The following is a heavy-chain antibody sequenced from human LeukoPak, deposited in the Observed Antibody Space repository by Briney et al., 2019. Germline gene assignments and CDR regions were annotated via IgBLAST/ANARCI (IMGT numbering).Heavy chain of an antibody. V-gene: IGHV4-59*12. Sequence: SETLSLTCTVSGGSMSPYHWGWIRQPPGKGLEWTGYIYYSGSTNYNPSLNSRVTISVDTSKNQFSLRLSSVTAADTAVYYCARACSSTSCYRFYYYGMDVWGQGTTVTVSS. J-gene: IGHJ6*02. CDR1: GGSMSPYH. D-gene: IGHD2-2*02. CDR3: ARACSSTSCYRFYYYGMDV. CDR2: IYYSGST.